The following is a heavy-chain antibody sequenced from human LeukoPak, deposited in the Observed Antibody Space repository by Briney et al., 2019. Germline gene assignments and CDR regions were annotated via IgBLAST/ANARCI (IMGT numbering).Heavy chain of an antibody. CDR2: IYTSGST. Sequence: PSETLSLTCTVSGGSISSYYWSWIRQPAGKGLEWIGRIYTSGSTNYNPSLKSRVTMSVDTSKNQFSLKLSSVTAADTAVYYCASDHAPRVDWLYPSLFDPWGQGTLVTVSS. J-gene: IGHJ5*02. CDR1: GGSISSYY. D-gene: IGHD3-9*01. V-gene: IGHV4-4*07. CDR3: ASDHAPRVDWLYPSLFDP.